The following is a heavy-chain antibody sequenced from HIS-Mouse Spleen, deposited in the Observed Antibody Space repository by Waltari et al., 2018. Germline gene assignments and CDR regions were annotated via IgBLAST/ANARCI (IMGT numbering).Heavy chain of an antibody. Sequence: QLQLQESGPGLVKPSETLSLTCTVSGGSISSSSYYWGWIRQPPGKGLVWIWSIYYSGSTYYNPSLKSRVTISVDTSKNQFSLKLSSVTAADTAVYYCAREIPYSSSWYDWYFDLWGRGTLVTVSS. CDR1: GGSISSSSYY. J-gene: IGHJ2*01. D-gene: IGHD6-13*01. V-gene: IGHV4-39*07. CDR2: IYYSGST. CDR3: AREIPYSSSWYDWYFDL.